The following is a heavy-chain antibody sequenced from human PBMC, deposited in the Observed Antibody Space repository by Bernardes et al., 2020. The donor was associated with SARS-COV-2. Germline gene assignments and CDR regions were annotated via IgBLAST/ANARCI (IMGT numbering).Heavy chain of an antibody. CDR2: MNPNSGNT. V-gene: IGHV1-8*01. Sequence: ASVKVSCKASGYTFTSYDINWVRQATGQGLEWMGWMNPNSGNTGYAQKFQGRVTMTRNTSISTAYMELSSLRSEDTAVYYCARARGVELRYFDWLSYSGDYYYYYGMDVWGQGTTVTVSS. CDR1: GYTFTSYD. CDR3: ARARGVELRYFDWLSYSGDYYYYYGMDV. D-gene: IGHD3-9*01. J-gene: IGHJ6*02.